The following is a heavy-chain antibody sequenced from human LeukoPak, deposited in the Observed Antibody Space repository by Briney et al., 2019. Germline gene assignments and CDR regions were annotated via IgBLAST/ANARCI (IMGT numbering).Heavy chain of an antibody. CDR3: ARGRGSGHKENWFDP. D-gene: IGHD6-19*01. CDR1: GYAFTTYD. V-gene: IGHV1-8*01. J-gene: IGHJ5*02. Sequence: GASVKVSCKASGYAFTTYDINWVRQATGQGPEWIGWMNPNSGNTGYTQTFQGRVTMTRNTSISTAYMELSSLKSEDTAVYYCARGRGSGHKENWFDPWGLGTLVTVSS. CDR2: MNPNSGNT.